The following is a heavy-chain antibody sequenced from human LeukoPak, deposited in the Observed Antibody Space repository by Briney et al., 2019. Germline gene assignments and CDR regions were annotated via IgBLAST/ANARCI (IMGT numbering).Heavy chain of an antibody. D-gene: IGHD3-16*01. CDR3: ARETHGGETSYYYYYMDV. J-gene: IGHJ6*03. CDR1: GYSISSGYY. V-gene: IGHV4-38-2*02. Sequence: PSETLSLTCTVSGYSISSGYYWGWIRQPPGKGLEWIGSIYHSGSTYYNPSLKSRVTISVDTSKNQFSLKLSSVTAADTAVYYCARETHGGETSYYYYYMDVWGKGTTVTVSS. CDR2: IYHSGST.